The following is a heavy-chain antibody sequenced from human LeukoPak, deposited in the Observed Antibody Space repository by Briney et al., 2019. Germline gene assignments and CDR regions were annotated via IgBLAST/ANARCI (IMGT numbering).Heavy chain of an antibody. CDR2: ISSSGGTM. J-gene: IGHJ5*02. CDR1: GFTVSSFE. Sequence: PGGSLRLSCEASGFTVSSFEINWVRQAPGKGLEWVSYISSSGGTMDYADSVKGRFTVSRDNSKNTLYLHMNSLRAEDTAVYYCHGWFDPWGQGTLVTVSS. V-gene: IGHV3-48*03. CDR3: HGWFDP.